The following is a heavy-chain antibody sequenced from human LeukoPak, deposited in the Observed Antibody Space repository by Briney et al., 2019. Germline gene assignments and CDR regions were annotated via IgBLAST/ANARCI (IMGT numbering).Heavy chain of an antibody. CDR1: GFTFSSYG. Sequence: PGRSLRLSCAASGFTFSSYGTHWVRQAPGKGLEWVAVISYDGSNKYYADSVKGRFTISRDNSKNTLYLQMNSLRAEDTAVYYCAKPWLGEGYSSGWYPDYWGQGTLVTVSS. J-gene: IGHJ4*02. CDR2: ISYDGSNK. CDR3: AKPWLGEGYSSGWYPDY. V-gene: IGHV3-30*18. D-gene: IGHD6-19*01.